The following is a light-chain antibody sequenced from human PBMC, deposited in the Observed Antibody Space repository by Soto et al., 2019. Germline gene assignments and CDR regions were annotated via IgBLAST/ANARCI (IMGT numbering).Light chain of an antibody. CDR1: SSDVGGYDY. CDR3: SSYTSSNTWV. J-gene: IGLJ3*02. Sequence: QSVLTQPASVSGSPGQSITISCTGTSSDVGGYDYVSWYQQHPGKAPKVMIYDVSNRPSGVSNRFSGSKSGNTASLTISGLQPEDEADYYCSSYTSSNTWVFGGGTQLTVL. V-gene: IGLV2-14*01. CDR2: DVS.